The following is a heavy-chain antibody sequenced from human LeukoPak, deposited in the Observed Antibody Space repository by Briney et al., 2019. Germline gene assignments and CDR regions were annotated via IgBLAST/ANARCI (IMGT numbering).Heavy chain of an antibody. CDR1: GFTFSTYT. J-gene: IGHJ4*02. CDR3: AIDPNWGTHS. Sequence: GGSLRLSCAASGFTFSTYTMYWVRHPPGKGLEWVSIIGSSGGGIHYADSVKGRFTISRDNSKNALYVQMNSLRVEDTAVYYCAIDPNWGTHSWGQGVLVNVSS. CDR2: IGSSGGGI. D-gene: IGHD7-27*01. V-gene: IGHV3-23*01.